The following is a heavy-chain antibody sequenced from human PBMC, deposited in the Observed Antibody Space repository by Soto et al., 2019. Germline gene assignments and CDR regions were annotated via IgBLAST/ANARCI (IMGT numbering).Heavy chain of an antibody. V-gene: IGHV1-18*01. D-gene: IGHD1-26*01. CDR2: ISAYNGNT. J-gene: IGHJ6*02. CDR1: GYSFTTYG. CDR3: ARGGPAPYSYYGMDV. Sequence: QVQLVQSGGEVKKPGASVKVSCKTSGYSFTTYGISWVRQAPGQGLEWMGWISAYNGNTNYAQKLQDRVTMTTDTSTSTAYKELRSLRSDDTAVYYCARGGPAPYSYYGMDVWGQGSTVTVSS.